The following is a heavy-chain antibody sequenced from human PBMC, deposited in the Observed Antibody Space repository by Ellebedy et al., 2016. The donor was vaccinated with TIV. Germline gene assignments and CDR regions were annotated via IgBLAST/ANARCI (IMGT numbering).Heavy chain of an antibody. J-gene: IGHJ4*02. D-gene: IGHD3-10*01. Sequence: ASVKVSCKASGYTVTAYYMHWVRQAPGQGLEWMGWIDPDSGNTHYEQRFQGRVTMTRDTSISTVYMELSRLTSDDTAVYYCARVRGVILVDYWGQGTLVTVSS. V-gene: IGHV1-2*02. CDR1: GYTVTAYY. CDR2: IDPDSGNT. CDR3: ARVRGVILVDY.